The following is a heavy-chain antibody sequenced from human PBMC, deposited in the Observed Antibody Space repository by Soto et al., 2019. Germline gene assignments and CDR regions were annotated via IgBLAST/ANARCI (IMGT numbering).Heavy chain of an antibody. J-gene: IGHJ5*02. Sequence: QEQLVQSGAEVRKPGSSVKVSCKASGGAFNSKAIAWVRQAPGQGLEWMGGIVPLFGSTDYAQRFQGRLTITADEFTATVYMELSSLSPEDTAVNFSATLGERSWCDPWGQGTLVTVSP. CDR2: IVPLFGST. CDR3: ATLGERSWCDP. V-gene: IGHV1-69*01. D-gene: IGHD3-10*01. CDR1: GGAFNSKA.